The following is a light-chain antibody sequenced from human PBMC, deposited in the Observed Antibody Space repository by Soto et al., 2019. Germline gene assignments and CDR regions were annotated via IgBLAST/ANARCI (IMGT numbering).Light chain of an antibody. CDR2: GAS. CDR1: QSISSSY. CDR3: QQFGNSPT. Sequence: EIAVTQSPGTLSLSPGERATLSCRASQSISSSYLAWYQQKPGQAPRLLIYGASTRATGIPDRFSGGGSGTDFTLTISRLEPEDFALYYCQQFGNSPTFGQGTRLEIK. J-gene: IGKJ5*01. V-gene: IGKV3-20*01.